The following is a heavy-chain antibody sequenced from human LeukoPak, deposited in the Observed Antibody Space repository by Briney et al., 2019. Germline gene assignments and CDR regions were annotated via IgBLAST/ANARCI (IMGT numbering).Heavy chain of an antibody. Sequence: SETLSLTCTVSGGSISSYYWSWIRQPPGKGLEWIGYIYYSGSTNYNPSLKSRVTISVDTSKNQFSLKLSSVTAADTAVYYCARAKGYYDNSGYSLDYWGQGTLVTVSS. CDR2: IYYSGST. V-gene: IGHV4-59*01. D-gene: IGHD3-22*01. CDR1: GGSISSYY. J-gene: IGHJ4*02. CDR3: ARAKGYYDNSGYSLDY.